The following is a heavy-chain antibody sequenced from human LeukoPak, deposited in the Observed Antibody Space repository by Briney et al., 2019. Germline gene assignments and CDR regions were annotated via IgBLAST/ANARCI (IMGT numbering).Heavy chain of an antibody. CDR1: GFAFSNYA. V-gene: IGHV3-23*01. Sequence: QTGGSLRLSCTTSGFAFSNYAMNWVRQAPGKGPEWVSGISGFNTYYADSVKGRFTTFRDNSKNVLYLQMDRLRAEDTAVYSCAKDVCTSPRCLLYFDSWGQGTLVTGSS. CDR3: AKDVCTSPRCLLYFDS. CDR2: ISGFNT. J-gene: IGHJ4*02. D-gene: IGHD2-8*01.